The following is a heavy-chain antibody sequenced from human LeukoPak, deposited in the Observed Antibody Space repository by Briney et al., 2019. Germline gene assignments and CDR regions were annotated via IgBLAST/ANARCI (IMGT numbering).Heavy chain of an antibody. Sequence: KPSETLSLTCTVSGGSISSYYWSWIRQPPGKGLEWIGYIYTSGSTNYNPSLKSRVTISVDTSKNQFSLKLSSVTAADTAVYYCARHGSGSYSPLYYYYYYMDVWGKGTTVTVSS. V-gene: IGHV4-4*09. J-gene: IGHJ6*03. CDR2: IYTSGST. D-gene: IGHD3-10*01. CDR3: ARHGSGSYSPLYYYYYYMDV. CDR1: GGSISSYY.